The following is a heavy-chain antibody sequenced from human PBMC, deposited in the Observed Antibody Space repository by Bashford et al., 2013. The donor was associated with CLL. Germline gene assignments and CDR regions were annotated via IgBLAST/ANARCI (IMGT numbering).Heavy chain of an antibody. D-gene: IGHD6-6*01. CDR2: INPNSGGT. V-gene: IGHV1-2*02. Sequence: ASVKVSCKASGYTFTGYYMHWVRQAPGQGLEWMGWINPNSGGTNYAQKFQGRVTMTRDTSISTAYMELSRLTSDDTAVYYCARQLSSSTSDDFDYWGQGTLVTVSS. CDR3: ARQLSSSTSDDFDY. CDR1: GYTFTGYY. J-gene: IGHJ4*02.